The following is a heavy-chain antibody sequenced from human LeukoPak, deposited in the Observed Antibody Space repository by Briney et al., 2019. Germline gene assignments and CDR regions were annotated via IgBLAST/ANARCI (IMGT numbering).Heavy chain of an antibody. D-gene: IGHD4-17*01. CDR1: GFTFSSYA. CDR2: ISGSGGST. V-gene: IGHV3-23*01. Sequence: GGSLRLSFAASGFTFSSYAMSWVRQAPGKGLEWVSAISGSGGSTYYADSVKGRFTISRDNSKNTLYLQMNSLRAEDTAVYYCARDPRGYGDHYWYFDLWGRGTLVTVSS. CDR3: ARDPRGYGDHYWYFDL. J-gene: IGHJ2*01.